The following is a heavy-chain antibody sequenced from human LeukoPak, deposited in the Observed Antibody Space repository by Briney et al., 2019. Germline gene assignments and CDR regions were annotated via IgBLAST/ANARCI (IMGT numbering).Heavy chain of an antibody. CDR1: GFTVSSNY. CDR3: AKVPRRYGDYPFDY. V-gene: IGHV3-53*01. D-gene: IGHD4-17*01. CDR2: IYSGGST. J-gene: IGHJ4*02. Sequence: GGSLRLSCAASGFTVSSNYMSWVRQAPGKGLEWVSVIYSGGSTYYADSVKGRFTISRDNSKNTLYLQMNSLRAEDTAVYYCAKVPRRYGDYPFDYWGQGTLVTVSS.